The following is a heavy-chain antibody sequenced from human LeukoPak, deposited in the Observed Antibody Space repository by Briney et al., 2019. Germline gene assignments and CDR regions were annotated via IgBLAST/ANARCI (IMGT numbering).Heavy chain of an antibody. V-gene: IGHV1-69*05. D-gene: IGHD3-3*01. CDR2: IIPIFGTA. CDR1: GGTFSSYA. CDR3: ATELTIFGVVIPFDP. Sequence: SVKVSCKASGGTFSSYAISWVRQAPGQGLEWMGRIIPIFGTANYAQKFQGRVTITTDESTSTAYMELSSLRSEDTAVYYCATELTIFGVVIPFDPWGQGTLVTVSS. J-gene: IGHJ5*02.